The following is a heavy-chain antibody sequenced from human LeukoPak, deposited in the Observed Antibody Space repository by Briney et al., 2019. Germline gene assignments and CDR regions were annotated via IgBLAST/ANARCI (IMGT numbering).Heavy chain of an antibody. CDR3: ARARIAAAGISWFDP. CDR1: GGSFSGYY. Sequence: PSETLSLTCAVYGGSFSGYYWSSIRQPPGKGLEWIGEINHSGSTNYNPSLKSRVTISVDTSKNQFSLKLSSVTAADTAVYYCARARIAAAGISWFDPWGQGTLVTVSS. D-gene: IGHD6-13*01. V-gene: IGHV4-34*01. J-gene: IGHJ5*02. CDR2: INHSGST.